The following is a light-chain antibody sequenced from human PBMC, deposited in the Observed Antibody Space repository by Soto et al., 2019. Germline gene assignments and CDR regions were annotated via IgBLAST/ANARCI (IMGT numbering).Light chain of an antibody. CDR1: SSDIGAYNY. CDR3: SSYTGSTTPWV. V-gene: IGLV2-14*03. CDR2: DVS. J-gene: IGLJ3*02. Sequence: QSALTQPASVSGSPGQSITISCTGTSSDIGAYNYVSWYQQHPGKAPKLMIYDVSHRPSGVPVRFSGSKSGNTAYLTISGLQAEDETEYYCSSYTGSTTPWVFGGGTKLTVL.